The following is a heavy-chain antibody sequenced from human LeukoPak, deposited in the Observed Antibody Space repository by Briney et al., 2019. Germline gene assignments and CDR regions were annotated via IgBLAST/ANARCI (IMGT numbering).Heavy chain of an antibody. J-gene: IGHJ4*02. CDR2: IFNGGST. CDR3: ARWAGYSGSWYGLFDY. V-gene: IGHV3-66*01. Sequence: GGSLRLSCAASGFTVSSNYMSWVRQAPGKGLGWGSVIFNGGSTYYADSVKGRFTISRDNSKNTLYLQMNSLRVEDTAVYYCARWAGYSGSWYGLFDYWGQGTLVTVSS. D-gene: IGHD6-13*01. CDR1: GFTVSSNY.